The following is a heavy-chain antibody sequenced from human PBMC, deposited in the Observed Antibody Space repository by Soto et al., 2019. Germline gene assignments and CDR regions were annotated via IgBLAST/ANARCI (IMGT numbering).Heavy chain of an antibody. CDR2: INPNSGGT. CDR3: ARDGVGYCSSTSCYYYGMDV. V-gene: IGHV1-2*04. CDR1: GYTFTGHY. J-gene: IGHJ6*02. D-gene: IGHD2-2*01. Sequence: ASVKVSCKASGYTFTGHYIHWVRQAPGQGLEWMGWINPNSGGTKYAQKFQGWVTMTRDTSISTAYMELSRLRSDDTAVYYCARDGVGYCSSTSCYYYGMDVWGQGTTVTVSS.